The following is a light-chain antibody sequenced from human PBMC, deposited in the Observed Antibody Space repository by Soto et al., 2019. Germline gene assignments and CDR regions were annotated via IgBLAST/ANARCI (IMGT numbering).Light chain of an antibody. CDR2: KAS. V-gene: IGKV1-5*03. CDR1: QSINSW. Sequence: DTQMTQSPSTLSASVGDRVTITCRASQSINSWLAWYQQKPGKAPKLLIYKASNLESGVPSRFSGSASGTEFTLTLSSLQPDDLATYYCQQYNGYSGTFGQGTKVEIK. CDR3: QQYNGYSGT. J-gene: IGKJ2*02.